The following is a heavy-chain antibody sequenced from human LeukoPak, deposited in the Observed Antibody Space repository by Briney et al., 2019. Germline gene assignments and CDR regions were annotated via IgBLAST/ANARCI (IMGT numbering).Heavy chain of an antibody. D-gene: IGHD3-22*01. J-gene: IGHJ4*02. CDR2: IWYDGSNK. CDR1: GFTFSSYG. V-gene: IGHV3-33*01. CDR3: ARDPPDYYDSSGYVDY. Sequence: GGSLRLSCAASGFTFSSYGMHWVRQAPGKGLEWVAVIWYDGSNKYYADSVKGRFTISRDNSKNTLYLQMNSLRAEDTAVYYCARDPPDYYDSSGYVDYWGQGTLVTVSS.